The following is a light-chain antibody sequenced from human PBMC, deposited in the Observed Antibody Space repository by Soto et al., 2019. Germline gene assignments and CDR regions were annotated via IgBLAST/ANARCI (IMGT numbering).Light chain of an antibody. V-gene: IGKV4-1*01. CDR3: QQYYNPPRT. CDR2: WAS. CDR1: QSISSY. Sequence: DIQMTQSPSSLSASVGDRVTITCRASQSISSYLAWYQQKPGQPPKLLIYWASTRESGVPDRFSGSGSGTDFTLTISSLQAEDVAVYYCQQYYNPPRTFGQGTKVDI. J-gene: IGKJ1*01.